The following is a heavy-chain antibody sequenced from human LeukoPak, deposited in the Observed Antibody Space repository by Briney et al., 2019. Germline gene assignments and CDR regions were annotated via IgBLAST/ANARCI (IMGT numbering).Heavy chain of an antibody. Sequence: GGSLRLSCAASGFTFRSHGMHWVRQAPGKGLEWVAVIWYDGSNKYYADSVKGRFTISRDNSKNTLYLQVNSLRAEDTAVYYCARDRRAAYLDYWGQGTLVTVSS. CDR2: IWYDGSNK. D-gene: IGHD6-13*01. J-gene: IGHJ4*02. CDR1: GFTFRSHG. CDR3: ARDRRAAYLDY. V-gene: IGHV3-33*01.